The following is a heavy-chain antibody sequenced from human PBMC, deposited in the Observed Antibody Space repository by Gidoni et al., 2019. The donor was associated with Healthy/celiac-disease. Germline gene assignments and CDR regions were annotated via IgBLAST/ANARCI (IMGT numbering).Heavy chain of an antibody. V-gene: IGHV3-23*01. D-gene: IGHD3-22*01. J-gene: IGHJ4*02. CDR2: ISSTSGRT. CDR3: AKDTPFDSSGYPFDY. Sequence: VQLLESGGDLVLPGGSLRRSFAASGITLRSYAMSWVRQAPGKGLEWVSGISSTSGRTNYADSAKGRLTISRDNSKNTLYLQMNSLRAEDTAVYYCAKDTPFDSSGYPFDYWGQGTLVIVSS. CDR1: GITLRSYA.